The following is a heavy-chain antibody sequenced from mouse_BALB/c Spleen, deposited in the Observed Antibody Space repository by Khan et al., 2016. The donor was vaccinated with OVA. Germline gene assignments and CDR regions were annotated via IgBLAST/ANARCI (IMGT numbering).Heavy chain of an antibody. CDR1: GFSLTGYG. Sequence: QVRLQQSGPGLVAPSQSLSITCTVSGFSLTGYGVNWVRQPPGKGLEWLGMIWGDGSTDYNSALKSRLNLSKDNSKSQVFLKMNSLQTDDTARYYCASAYYGNYREAMDYWGHGTAVTVSS. D-gene: IGHD2-10*01. CDR2: IWGDGST. CDR3: ASAYYGNYREAMDY. V-gene: IGHV2-6-7*01. J-gene: IGHJ4*01.